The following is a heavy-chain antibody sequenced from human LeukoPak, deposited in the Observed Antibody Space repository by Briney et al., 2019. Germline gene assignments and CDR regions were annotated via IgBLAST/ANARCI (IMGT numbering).Heavy chain of an antibody. D-gene: IGHD1-26*01. CDR2: ISPGGGTT. CDR1: GFAFGSEA. V-gene: IGHV3-23*01. Sequence: GGSLRLSCAVSGFAFGSEAMSWVRQSPARGLEWVASISPGGGTTYYADYVKGRFTISRDNSNNSLFVQMNSLRAEDTAVYYCAKDYSGTYYRGADYWGQGTLVTVSS. CDR3: AKDYSGTYYRGADY. J-gene: IGHJ4*02.